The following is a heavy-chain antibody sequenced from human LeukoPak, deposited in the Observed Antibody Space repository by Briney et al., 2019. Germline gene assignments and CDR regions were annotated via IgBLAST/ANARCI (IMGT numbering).Heavy chain of an antibody. J-gene: IGHJ4*02. CDR1: GGSLSSSSYY. CDR3: ATHPGSHFDY. D-gene: IGHD1-26*01. CDR2: IYYSGST. Sequence: SETLSLTCTVSGGSLSSSSYYWGWIRQPPGKGLEWLGSIYYSGSTYYNPSLKSRVTISVDTSKNQFSLKLSSVTAADTAVYYCATHPGSHFDYWGQGTLVTVSS. V-gene: IGHV4-39*01.